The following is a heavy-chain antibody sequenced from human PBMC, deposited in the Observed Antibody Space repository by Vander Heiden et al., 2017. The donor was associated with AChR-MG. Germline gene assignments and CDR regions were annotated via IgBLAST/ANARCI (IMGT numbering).Heavy chain of an antibody. CDR2: IWYDGSNK. CDR1: GFTFSSYG. D-gene: IGHD3-10*01. V-gene: IGHV3-33*01. CDR3: ARGLLWFGELFPDY. Sequence: QVQLVESGGGVVQPGRSLRLSCAASGFTFSSYGMHWVRQAPGKGLEWVAVIWYDGSNKYYADSVKGRFTISRDNSKNTLYLQMNSLRAEDTAVYYCARGLLWFGELFPDYWGQGTLVTVSS. J-gene: IGHJ4*02.